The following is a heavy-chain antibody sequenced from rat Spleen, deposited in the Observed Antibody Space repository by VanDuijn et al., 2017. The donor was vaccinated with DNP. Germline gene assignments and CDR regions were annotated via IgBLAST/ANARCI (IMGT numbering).Heavy chain of an antibody. D-gene: IGHD1-11*01. Sequence: VKLLTDGAGLWHPETSTKLPWPHSRNNFTPLPSGTSPPPHCTGRTSLCTIINDIGTTNYIPSLKEKITISRDNAQNTLYLQMNKLGSEDTAIYYCAKGPNYGGWSDYFDYWGQGVMVTVSS. J-gene: IGHJ2*01. CDR2: IINDIGTT. V-gene: IGHV4-2*01. CDR3: AKGPNYGGWSDYFDY. CDR1: RNNFTPLP.